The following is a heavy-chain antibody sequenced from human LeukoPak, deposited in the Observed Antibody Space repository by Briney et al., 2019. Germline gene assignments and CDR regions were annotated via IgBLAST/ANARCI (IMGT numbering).Heavy chain of an antibody. Sequence: ASVKVSCKASGYTFTGYYMHWVRQAPGQGLEWMGWINPNSGGTNYAQKFQGRVTMTRDTSISTAYMELSRLRSDDAAVYYCASLPIVVVPAALGDDAFDIWGQGTMVTVSS. CDR2: INPNSGGT. V-gene: IGHV1-2*02. CDR3: ASLPIVVVPAALGDDAFDI. CDR1: GYTFTGYY. J-gene: IGHJ3*02. D-gene: IGHD2-2*01.